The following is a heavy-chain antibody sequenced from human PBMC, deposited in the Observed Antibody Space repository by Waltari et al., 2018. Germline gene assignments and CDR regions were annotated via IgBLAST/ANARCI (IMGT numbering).Heavy chain of an antibody. CDR3: TTGSVEGIITGAEDH. CDR2: IKSKVDGGTA. CDR1: GFTFNKAW. D-gene: IGHD3-16*01. V-gene: IGHV3-15*01. Sequence: EVQLVESGGGLVKPGGSLRLSCAASGFTFNKAWLSWVRQPPGKGLEWIGRIKSKVDGGTADHAAPVKGRFTISRDDSKNTLFLQMNSLKTEDTAVYYCTTGSVEGIITGAEDHWGQGTLLTVSS. J-gene: IGHJ4*02.